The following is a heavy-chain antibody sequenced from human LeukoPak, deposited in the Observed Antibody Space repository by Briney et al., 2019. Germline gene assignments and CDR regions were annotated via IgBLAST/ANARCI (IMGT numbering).Heavy chain of an antibody. J-gene: IGHJ4*02. CDR1: GFTISSNY. V-gene: IGHV3-53*01. CDR2: IYSGGST. CDR3: ARGDYGALDY. D-gene: IGHD4-17*01. Sequence: GGSLRLSCAASGFTISSNYMSWVRQAPGKGLEWVSVIYSGGSTYYSDSVKGRFTISRDNSKNTLYLQMNSLRAEDTAVYYCARGDYGALDYWGQGTLVTVSS.